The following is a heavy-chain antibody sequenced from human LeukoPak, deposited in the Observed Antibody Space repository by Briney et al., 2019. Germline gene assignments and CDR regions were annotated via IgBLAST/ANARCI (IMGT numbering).Heavy chain of an antibody. J-gene: IGHJ4*02. CDR3: ARGLANIVVVTAIQDY. CDR2: INPSGGST. D-gene: IGHD2-21*02. V-gene: IGHV1-46*01. Sequence: GASVKVSCKASRYTFTSYYMHWVRQAPGQGLEWMGIINPSGGSTSYAQKFQGRVTMTRDTSTSTVYMELSSLRSEDTAVYYCARGLANIVVVTAIQDYWGQGTLVTVSS. CDR1: RYTFTSYY.